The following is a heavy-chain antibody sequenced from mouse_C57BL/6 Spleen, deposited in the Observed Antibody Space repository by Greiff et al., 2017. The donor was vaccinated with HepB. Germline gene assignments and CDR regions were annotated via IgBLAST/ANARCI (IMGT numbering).Heavy chain of an antibody. CDR3: AKGYDYDAMDY. CDR2: IDPSDSYT. Sequence: VQLQQPGAELVMPGASVKLSSKASGYTFTSYWMHWVKQRPGQGLEWIGEIDPSDSYTNYNQKFKGKSTLTVDKSSSTAYMQLSSLTSEDSAVYYCAKGYDYDAMDYWGQGTSVTVSS. D-gene: IGHD3-1*01. V-gene: IGHV1-69*01. J-gene: IGHJ4*01. CDR1: GYTFTSYW.